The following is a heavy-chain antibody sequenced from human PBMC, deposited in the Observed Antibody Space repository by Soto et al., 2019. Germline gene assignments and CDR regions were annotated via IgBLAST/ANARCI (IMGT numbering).Heavy chain of an antibody. CDR3: AKSDYEWLRPTPFDY. D-gene: IGHD5-12*01. J-gene: IGHJ4*02. V-gene: IGHV3-23*01. CDR1: GFTFSSYA. Sequence: PGGSLRLSCAASGFTFSSYAMSWVRQAPGKGLEWVSAISGSGGSTYYADSVKGRFTISRDNSKNTLYLQMNSLRAEDTAVYYCAKSDYEWLRPTPFDYWGQGTLVTVSS. CDR2: ISGSGGST.